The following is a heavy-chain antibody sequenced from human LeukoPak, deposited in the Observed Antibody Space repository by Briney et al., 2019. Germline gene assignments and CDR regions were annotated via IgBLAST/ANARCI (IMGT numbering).Heavy chain of an antibody. CDR2: INTNGDYI. CDR3: ARGIGYFDWLLFS. D-gene: IGHD3-9*01. J-gene: IGHJ5*02. Sequence: NPGGSLRLSCAASGFIFSSYNMNWVRQAPGKGLEWVSSINTNGDYIYYADSVKGRFTISRDNAKNSLYLQMNSLRAEDTAVYYCARGIGYFDWLLFSWGQGTLLTVSS. CDR1: GFIFSSYN. V-gene: IGHV3-21*01.